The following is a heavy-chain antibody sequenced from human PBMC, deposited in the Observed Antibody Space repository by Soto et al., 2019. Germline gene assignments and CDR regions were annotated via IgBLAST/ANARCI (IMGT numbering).Heavy chain of an antibody. J-gene: IGHJ4*02. CDR3: ARSHIVVVPAAIVY. V-gene: IGHV1-3*01. Sequence: ASVKVSCKASGYTFTSYAMHWVRQAPGQRLEWMGWINAGNGNTKYSQKFQGRVTITKDTSASTAYMELSSLRSEDTAVYYCARSHIVVVPAAIVYWGQGTLVTVS. CDR2: INAGNGNT. D-gene: IGHD2-2*01. CDR1: GYTFTSYA.